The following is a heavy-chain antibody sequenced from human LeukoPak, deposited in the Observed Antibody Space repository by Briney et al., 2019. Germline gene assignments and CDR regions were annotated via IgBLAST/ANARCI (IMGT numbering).Heavy chain of an antibody. D-gene: IGHD4-11*01. CDR1: DGSIISYY. V-gene: IGHV4-59*08. J-gene: IGHJ5*02. Sequence: SETLSLTCTVSDGSIISYYWGWIRQPPGKGLEWIGYICYNGSTNYNPSLKSRLTISVDTSKNQFSLKLSSVTAADTAVYYCARGMTTGPDPWGQGTLVTVSS. CDR2: ICYNGST. CDR3: ARGMTTGPDP.